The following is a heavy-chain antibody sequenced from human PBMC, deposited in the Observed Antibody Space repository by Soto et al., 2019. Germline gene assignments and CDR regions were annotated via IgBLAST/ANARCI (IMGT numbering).Heavy chain of an antibody. J-gene: IGHJ5*02. D-gene: IGHD1-26*01. Sequence: QMQLVQSGPEVKKPGTSVKVSCKASGFTFTSSAMPWVRQARGQRLEWIGWIVVGSGNTNYAQKFQERVTITRDMSTSTAYMELSSLRTEDPAVYYCAAGDPPLGWFDPWGQGTLVTVSS. CDR2: IVVGSGNT. CDR3: AAGDPPLGWFDP. CDR1: GFTFTSSA. V-gene: IGHV1-58*02.